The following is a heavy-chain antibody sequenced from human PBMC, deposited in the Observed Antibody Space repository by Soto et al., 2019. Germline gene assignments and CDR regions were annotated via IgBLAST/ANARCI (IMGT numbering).Heavy chain of an antibody. V-gene: IGHV1-46*01. CDR2: INPSGGST. Sequence: GASVKVSCKASGYTFTSYYMHWVRQAPGQGLEWMGIINPSGGSTSYAQKFQGRVTMTRDTSTSTVYMELSSLRSEDTAVYYCARDLLTMVRGVMYYYYGMDVWGQGTTVTVSS. D-gene: IGHD3-10*01. CDR1: GYTFTSYY. J-gene: IGHJ6*02. CDR3: ARDLLTMVRGVMYYYYGMDV.